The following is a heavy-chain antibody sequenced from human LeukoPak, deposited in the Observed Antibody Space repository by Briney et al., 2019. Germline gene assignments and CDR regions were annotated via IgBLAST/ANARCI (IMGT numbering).Heavy chain of an antibody. V-gene: IGHV3-7*01. Sequence: PGGSLRLSCAASGFTFSDYWMTWVRQAPGKGLEWLANIKTDGSEKYYVDSVKGRFTISRDNANNSLYLQMNSLRAGDTAVYYCARGGCSGGSCYSTPKDYYYYGMDVWGQGTTVTVSS. CDR2: IKTDGSEK. CDR1: GFTFSDYW. J-gene: IGHJ6*02. CDR3: ARGGCSGGSCYSTPKDYYYYGMDV. D-gene: IGHD2-15*01.